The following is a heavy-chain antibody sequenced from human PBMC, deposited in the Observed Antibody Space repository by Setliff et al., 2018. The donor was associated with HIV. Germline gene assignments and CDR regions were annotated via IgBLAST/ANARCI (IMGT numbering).Heavy chain of an antibody. Sequence: GASVKVSCKASGYTFLNYGISWVRQTPGRGLEWMAWTNVGNGNTKTARKFQGRVALTTDTSTSTAHMELRNLRSDDTAVYYCARDSGMAVVGTWRRLDPWGQGTLVTVSS. V-gene: IGHV1-18*01. CDR1: GYTFLNYG. CDR2: TNVGNGNT. CDR3: ARDSGMAVVGTWRRLDP. D-gene: IGHD6-19*01. J-gene: IGHJ5*02.